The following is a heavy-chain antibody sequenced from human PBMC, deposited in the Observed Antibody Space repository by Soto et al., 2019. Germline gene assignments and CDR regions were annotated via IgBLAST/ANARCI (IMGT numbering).Heavy chain of an antibody. J-gene: IGHJ4*02. Sequence: GGSLRLSCAASGFTFSSYAMHWVRQAPGKGLEWVAVISYDGSNKYYADSVKGRFTISRDNSKNTLYLQMNSLRAEDTAVYYCATALYHQGIAAADYYFDYWGQGTLVTVSS. V-gene: IGHV3-30-3*01. CDR2: ISYDGSNK. CDR1: GFTFSSYA. D-gene: IGHD6-13*01. CDR3: ATALYHQGIAAADYYFDY.